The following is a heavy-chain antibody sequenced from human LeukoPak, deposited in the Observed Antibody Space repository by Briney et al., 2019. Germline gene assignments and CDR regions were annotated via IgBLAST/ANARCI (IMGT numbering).Heavy chain of an antibody. D-gene: IGHD5-24*01. Sequence: GGSLRLSCAASGFTFSSYAMSWVRQAPEKGLEYVSAISSNGGSTYYANSVKGRFTISRDNSENTLYLQMGSLRAEDMAVYYCAREMATIPGTYYFDYWGQGTLVTVSS. CDR2: ISSNGGST. CDR3: AREMATIPGTYYFDY. V-gene: IGHV3-64*01. J-gene: IGHJ4*02. CDR1: GFTFSSYA.